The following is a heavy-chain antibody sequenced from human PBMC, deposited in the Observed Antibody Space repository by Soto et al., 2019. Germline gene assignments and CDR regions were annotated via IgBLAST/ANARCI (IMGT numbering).Heavy chain of an antibody. D-gene: IGHD5-18*01. CDR2: IIPIFSTT. CDR3: AAGGNSPLYWYFDL. Sequence: QVQLVQSGAEVKKPGSSVKVSCKASGGTFTKYAISWVRQAPGQGLEWMGGIIPIFSTTLYAQKFVGRVTITADESTSTAYMELSSLRSDDTAVYFCAAGGNSPLYWYFDLWRRGTLVTVSS. CDR1: GGTFTKYA. J-gene: IGHJ2*01. V-gene: IGHV1-69*12.